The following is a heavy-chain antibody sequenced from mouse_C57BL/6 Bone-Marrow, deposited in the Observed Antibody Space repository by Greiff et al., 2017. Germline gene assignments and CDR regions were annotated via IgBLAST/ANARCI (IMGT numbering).Heavy chain of an antibody. CDR3: ARGGYYEEFLHWYFDV. V-gene: IGHV1-31*01. J-gene: IGHJ1*03. D-gene: IGHD2-3*01. CDR1: GYSFTGYY. CDR2: IYPYNGVS. Sequence: EVQLQQPGAELVKPGASVKISCKASGYSFTGYYMHWVKQSHGNILDWIGYIYPYNGVSSYNQKFKGKATLTVDKSSSTAYMELRSLTSEDSAVYYCARGGYYEEFLHWYFDVWGTGTTVTVSS.